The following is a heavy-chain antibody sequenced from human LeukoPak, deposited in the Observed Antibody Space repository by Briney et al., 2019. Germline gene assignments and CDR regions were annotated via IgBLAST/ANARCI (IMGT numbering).Heavy chain of an antibody. Sequence: GRSLRLSCAASGFTFSSYGMHWVRQAPGKGLEWVAVISYDGSKTYYADSVKGRLTISRDNSKNTLYLQMNSLRGEDTAVYYCAKRAFDIPRAGDRTDYWGQGTLVTVSS. CDR2: ISYDGSKT. J-gene: IGHJ4*02. D-gene: IGHD2-21*02. CDR3: AKRAFDIPRAGDRTDY. V-gene: IGHV3-30*18. CDR1: GFTFSSYG.